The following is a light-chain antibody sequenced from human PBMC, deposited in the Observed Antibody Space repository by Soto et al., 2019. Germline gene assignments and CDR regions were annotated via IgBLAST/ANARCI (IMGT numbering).Light chain of an antibody. Sequence: EVLMTQSPATLSVSPGDRATLSCRASQSINSNLAWYQQQPGQAPRLLIYGASTRATAVPDRFSGSGSGTDLTLTITRLQSDAFSVYFCEQYSYCTIIFGQLTRVEIK. V-gene: IGKV3-15*01. CDR2: GAS. J-gene: IGKJ5*01. CDR1: QSINSN. CDR3: EQYSYCTII.